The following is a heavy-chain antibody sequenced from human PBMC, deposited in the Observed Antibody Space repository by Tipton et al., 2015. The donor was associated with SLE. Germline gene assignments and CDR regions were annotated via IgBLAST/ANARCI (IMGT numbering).Heavy chain of an antibody. J-gene: IGHJ4*02. CDR2: IYTSGTT. CDR1: GASISSGSYH. Sequence: LRLSCTVSGASISSGSYHWSWIRQPAGKELEWMGHIYTSGTTDYNPSLKGRVTISMDTSKTQFYLMLSSVTAADTAVYYCARDLTSKWYYYWGQGTLVTVSS. CDR3: ARDLTSKWYYY. V-gene: IGHV4-61*09. D-gene: IGHD3-16*01.